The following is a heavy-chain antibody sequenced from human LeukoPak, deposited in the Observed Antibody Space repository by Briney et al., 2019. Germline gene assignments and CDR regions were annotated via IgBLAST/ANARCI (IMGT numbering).Heavy chain of an antibody. D-gene: IGHD6-13*01. Sequence: GRSLRLSCAASGFTFSSYGMHRVRQAPGKGLEWVAVISYDGSNKYYADSVKGRFTISRDNSKNTLYLQMNSLRAEDTAVYYCAKDSSSWPVYYYGMDVWGQGTTVTVSS. CDR1: GFTFSSYG. CDR3: AKDSSSWPVYYYGMDV. CDR2: ISYDGSNK. V-gene: IGHV3-30*18. J-gene: IGHJ6*02.